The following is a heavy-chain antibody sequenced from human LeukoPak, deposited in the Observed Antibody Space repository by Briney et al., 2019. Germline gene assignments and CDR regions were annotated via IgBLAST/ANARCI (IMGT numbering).Heavy chain of an antibody. Sequence: KPSETLSLSCAVYGGSFSGYYWGWIRQPPGKGLEWIGEINHSGSTNYNPSLKSRVTISVDTSKNQFSLKLSSVTAADTAVYYCARGNTVVTHWYFDLWGRGTLVTVSS. V-gene: IGHV4-34*01. D-gene: IGHD4-23*01. CDR3: ARGNTVVTHWYFDL. CDR2: INHSGST. CDR1: GGSFSGYY. J-gene: IGHJ2*01.